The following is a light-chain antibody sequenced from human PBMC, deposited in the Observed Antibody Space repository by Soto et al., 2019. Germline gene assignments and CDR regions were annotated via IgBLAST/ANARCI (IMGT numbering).Light chain of an antibody. CDR3: SSYRDMDNSVT. CDR2: EDS. J-gene: IGLJ2*01. V-gene: IGLV2-8*01. Sequence: QSALTQPPSASGSPGQSVTIPCTGSTCATSGHKYVAWYQHHPCEVPKLLIYEDSKRPSGVPDRFSASRAGNTASLTVSGLQSDDEALYYCSSYRDMDNSVTFGGGTKLTVL. CDR1: TCATSGHKY.